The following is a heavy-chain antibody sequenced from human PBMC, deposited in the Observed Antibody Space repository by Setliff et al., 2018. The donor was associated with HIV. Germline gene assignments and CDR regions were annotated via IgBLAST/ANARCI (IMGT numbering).Heavy chain of an antibody. D-gene: IGHD6-19*01. Sequence: PGESLKISCAASGFSFNDYYMSWVRQAPGKGLEWLSYISDSSTYTHYADSVKGRFTVSRDNAKSSLFLQMNSLRAEDTAVYYCARDLSGWNYFDLWGQGTLVTVSS. J-gene: IGHJ4*02. CDR3: ARDLSGWNYFDL. V-gene: IGHV3-11*05. CDR1: GFSFNDYY. CDR2: ISDSSTYT.